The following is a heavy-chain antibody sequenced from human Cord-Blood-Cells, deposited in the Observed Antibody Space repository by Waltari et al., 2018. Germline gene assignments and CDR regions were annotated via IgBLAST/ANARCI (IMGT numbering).Heavy chain of an antibody. CDR1: GCPLSISSYY. V-gene: IGHV4-39*01. Sequence: QLQLQASCPRLVQPSEPLSLTWPVSGCPLSISSYYWGWIRQPPGKGLEWIGSISYSGITYYNPSLKRRVTISVDTSKNQFSLKLSSVTAADTAVYYCARRADDAFDIWGQGTMVTVSS. CDR2: ISYSGIT. D-gene: IGHD1-26*01. J-gene: IGHJ3*02. CDR3: ARRADDAFDI.